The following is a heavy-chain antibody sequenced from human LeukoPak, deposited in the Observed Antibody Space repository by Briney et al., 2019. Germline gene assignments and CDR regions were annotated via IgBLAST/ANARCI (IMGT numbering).Heavy chain of an antibody. V-gene: IGHV3-33*01. D-gene: IGHD1-26*01. CDR2: IWYDGSNK. CDR3: ASGSYYAFNY. J-gene: IGHJ4*02. CDR1: GFTFSSYG. Sequence: GRSLRLSCAASGFTFSSYGMHWVRQAPGKGLEWVAVIWYDGSNKYYADSVKGRFTISRDNSKNTLNLQMNSLRAEDTAVYYCASGSYYAFNYWGQGTLVTVSS.